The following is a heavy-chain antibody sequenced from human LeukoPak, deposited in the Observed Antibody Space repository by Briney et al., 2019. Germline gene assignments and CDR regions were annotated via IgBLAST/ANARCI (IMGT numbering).Heavy chain of an antibody. Sequence: GRSLRLSCEASGLILSSYCMSWVRQAPGKRLEWVANINQDGSEKYYVDSVKGRFTISRDNAKNSLYLQMNSLRADDTAVYYSARSRSLWDHWGQGTLVTVSS. CDR3: ARSRSLWDH. CDR1: GLILSSYC. CDR2: INQDGSEK. J-gene: IGHJ1*01. V-gene: IGHV3-7*01. D-gene: IGHD1-26*01.